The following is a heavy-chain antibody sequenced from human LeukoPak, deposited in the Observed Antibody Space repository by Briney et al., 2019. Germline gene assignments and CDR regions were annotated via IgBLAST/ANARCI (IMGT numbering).Heavy chain of an antibody. D-gene: IGHD2-15*01. Sequence: GASVKVSCKASGGTFSSYAISWVRQAPGQGLEWMGGIIPIFGTANYAQKFQGRVTITTDESTSTAYMELSSLRSEDTAVYYCARGGVVVAATGVDPRENWFDPRGQGALVTVSS. CDR3: ARGGVVVAATGVDPRENWFDP. V-gene: IGHV1-69*05. J-gene: IGHJ5*02. CDR2: IIPIFGTA. CDR1: GGTFSSYA.